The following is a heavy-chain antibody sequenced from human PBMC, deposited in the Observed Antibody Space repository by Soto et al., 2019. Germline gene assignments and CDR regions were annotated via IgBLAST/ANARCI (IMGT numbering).Heavy chain of an antibody. V-gene: IGHV4-59*01. Sequence: SETLSLTCTVSGGSISSYYWSWIRQPPGKGLEWIGYIYYSGSTNYNPSLKSRVTISVDTSKNQFSLKLSSVTAADTAVYYCAREARTPLTIFGDYYYMDVWGKGTTVTVSS. J-gene: IGHJ6*03. CDR3: AREARTPLTIFGDYYYMDV. CDR2: IYYSGST. CDR1: GGSISSYY. D-gene: IGHD3-3*01.